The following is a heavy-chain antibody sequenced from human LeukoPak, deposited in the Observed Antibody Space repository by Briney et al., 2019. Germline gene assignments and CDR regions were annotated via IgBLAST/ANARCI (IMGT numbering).Heavy chain of an antibody. V-gene: IGHV3-21*01. CDR2: ISSSSSYI. CDR1: GFTFSSYS. J-gene: IGHJ4*02. D-gene: IGHD6-19*01. Sequence: PGGSLRLSCAASGFTFSSYSMNWVRQAPGKGLECVSSISSSSSYIYYADSVKGRFTISRDNAKNSLYLQMNSLRAEDTAVYYCARGDSSGWSRVRYFDYWGQGTLVTVSS. CDR3: ARGDSSGWSRVRYFDY.